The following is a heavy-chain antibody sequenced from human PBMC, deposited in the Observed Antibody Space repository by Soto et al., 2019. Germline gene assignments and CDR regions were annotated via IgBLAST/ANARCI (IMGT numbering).Heavy chain of an antibody. J-gene: IGHJ4*02. CDR1: GFTFSTYA. V-gene: IGHV3-23*01. CDR3: ARDQPGYSYGYGLGY. CDR2: IGGSAESA. Sequence: GGSLRLSCAASGFTFSTYAMSWVRQAPGKGLEWVSAIGGSAESAYYGDSVKGRFTISRDNSKNTVYLQMNSLRAEDTAVYYCARDQPGYSYGYGLGYWGQGTLVTVSS. D-gene: IGHD5-18*01.